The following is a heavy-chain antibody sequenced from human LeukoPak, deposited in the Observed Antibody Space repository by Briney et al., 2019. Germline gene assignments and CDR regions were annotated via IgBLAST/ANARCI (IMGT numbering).Heavy chain of an antibody. CDR3: ARGPPGRVHDSSKKGLFDP. J-gene: IGHJ5*02. V-gene: IGHV1-46*01. D-gene: IGHD3-22*01. CDR1: GFTFTSYY. Sequence: ASVKVSCKASGFTFTSYYMHWVRQAPGQGLEWMGIINLSGGSTSYAQKFQGRVTLTRDTSTSTVYMELSSLRSEDTAVYDCARGPPGRVHDSSKKGLFDPWGQGTLVTVSS. CDR2: INLSGGST.